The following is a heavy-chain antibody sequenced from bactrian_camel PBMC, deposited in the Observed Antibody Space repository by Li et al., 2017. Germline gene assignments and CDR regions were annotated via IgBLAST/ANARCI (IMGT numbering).Heavy chain of an antibody. CDR1: ASIDTMDT. V-gene: IGHV3S53*01. J-gene: IGHJ4*01. CDR3: AFEIQPRVGGLDYSQGAPMAPLCPTQGY. CDR2: ISSDGTA. Sequence: HVQLVESGGGSVQAGGSLRLSCVVQRTTASIDTMDTMGWFRQSPWKEREGVAVISSDGTAVYTESAKGRFTISKDNAKYTLYLQMNSLKPEDTGMYYCAFEIQPRVGGLDYSQGAPMAPLCPTQGYWGQGTQVTVS. D-gene: IGHD7*01.